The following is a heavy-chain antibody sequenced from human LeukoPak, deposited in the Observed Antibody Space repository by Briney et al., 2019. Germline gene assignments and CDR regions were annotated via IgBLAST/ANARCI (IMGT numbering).Heavy chain of an antibody. V-gene: IGHV4-59*01. CDR3: ARGTSNVLGHFGWLHMDV. Sequence: SETLSLTCTLSGASISSFYWSRIRQPPGKGLEWIGYIYYSGSTNSNPSLKSRVTISEDTSKNQFSLKVSSVTAADTAGYYCARGTSNVLGHFGWLHMDVWGKGTTVTVSS. CDR1: GASISSFY. D-gene: IGHD3-9*01. J-gene: IGHJ6*03. CDR2: IYYSGST.